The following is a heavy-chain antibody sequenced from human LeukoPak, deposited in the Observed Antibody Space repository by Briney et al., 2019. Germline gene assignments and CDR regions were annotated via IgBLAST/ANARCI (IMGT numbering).Heavy chain of an antibody. D-gene: IGHD3-3*01. Sequence: GSLRLSCAASGFTFSSYAMSWIRQPPGKGLEWIGEINHSGSTNYNPSLKSRVTISVDTSKNQFSLKLSSVTAADTAVYYCARGTDFWSGYWSTRGPQNYWGQGTLVTVSS. V-gene: IGHV4-34*01. J-gene: IGHJ4*02. CDR1: GFTFSSYA. CDR3: ARGTDFWSGYWSTRGPQNY. CDR2: INHSGST.